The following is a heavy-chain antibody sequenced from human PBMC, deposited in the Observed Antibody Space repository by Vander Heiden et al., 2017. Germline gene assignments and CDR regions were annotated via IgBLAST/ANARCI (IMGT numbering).Heavy chain of an antibody. CDR2: IRTDGSNN. CDR1: GFTFSSYG. D-gene: IGHD4-17*01. J-gene: IGHJ6*02. CDR3: ARDSYGAQGYYYYGMDV. Sequence: QVQLVASGVGVFQPGRPMSLAWAGSGFTFSSYGMHWVLQDPGKGLGWAAAIRTDGSNNYYADSVKGRFTIARDNSKNTLYLQRNSLRAEDTAVYYCARDSYGAQGYYYYGMDVWGQGTTVTVSS. V-gene: IGHV3-33*01.